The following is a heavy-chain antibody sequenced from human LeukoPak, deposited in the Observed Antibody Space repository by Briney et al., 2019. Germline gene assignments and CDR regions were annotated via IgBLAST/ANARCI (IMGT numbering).Heavy chain of an antibody. CDR1: GYTFTGYY. Sequence: GASVKVSCKASGYTFTGYYMHWVRQAPGQGLEWMGWINPNTGDTDYAQKFQGRVTMTRDTTISTAYMELSRLTFDDTAVYYCASYPRYISSPPFDYXXQGTXXTVS. CDR2: INPNTGDT. CDR3: ASYPRYISSPPFDY. V-gene: IGHV1-2*02. D-gene: IGHD5-12*01. J-gene: IGHJ4*02.